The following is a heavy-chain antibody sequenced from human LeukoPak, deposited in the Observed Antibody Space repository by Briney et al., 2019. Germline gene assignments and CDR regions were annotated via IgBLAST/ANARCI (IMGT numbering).Heavy chain of an antibody. CDR1: GFTFSSSA. D-gene: IGHD1-26*01. Sequence: PGGSLRLSCAASGFTFSSSAMNWVRQVPGKGLEWVSSINNVVSHIYYADSVRGRFTISRDNAGNSLYLQMNSLRVEDTAIYYCARDPTYYLRYGYFDYWGQGILVTVSS. J-gene: IGHJ4*02. V-gene: IGHV3-21*01. CDR3: ARDPTYYLRYGYFDY. CDR2: INNVVSHI.